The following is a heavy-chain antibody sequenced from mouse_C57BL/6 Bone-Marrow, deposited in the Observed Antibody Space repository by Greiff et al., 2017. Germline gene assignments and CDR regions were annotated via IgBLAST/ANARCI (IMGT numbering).Heavy chain of an antibody. CDR3: ARELYSYWYFDV. CDR1: GYTFTSYW. V-gene: IGHV1-64*01. J-gene: IGHJ1*03. CDR2: IHPNSGST. Sequence: QVQLKQPGAELVKPGASVKLSCKASGYTFTSYWMHWVKQRPGQGLEWLGMIHPNSGSTNYNEKFKSKATLTVDKSSSTAYMQLSSLTSEDSAVYYCARELYSYWYFDVWGTGTTVTVSS.